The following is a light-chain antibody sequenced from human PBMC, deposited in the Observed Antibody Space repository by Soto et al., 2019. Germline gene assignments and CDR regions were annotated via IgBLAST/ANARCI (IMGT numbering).Light chain of an antibody. CDR1: QSVSSSY. CDR2: GAS. J-gene: IGKJ1*01. V-gene: IGKV3-20*01. Sequence: EIVLTQSPGTLSLSPGERASLSCRASQSVSSSYLAWYQQKPGQAPRLLIYGASSRATGIPDRFSGSWSGTDFTITISRLESEDFAVYYCQHYCSSLWTFGQGTKVEIK. CDR3: QHYCSSLWT.